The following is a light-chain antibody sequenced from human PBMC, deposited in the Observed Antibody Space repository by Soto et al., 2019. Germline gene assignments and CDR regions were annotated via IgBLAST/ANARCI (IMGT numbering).Light chain of an antibody. Sequence: DIVMTQSPLSLPVTPGEPASISCRSSQSLLHSNGYNYLDWYLQKPGQSPQLLIYLGSNRAPGVPDRFSGGGSGTDFTLKISRVEAEDVGVYYCMQALQTPATFGQGTKVEIK. V-gene: IGKV2-28*01. CDR3: MQALQTPAT. CDR2: LGS. J-gene: IGKJ1*01. CDR1: QSLLHSNGYNY.